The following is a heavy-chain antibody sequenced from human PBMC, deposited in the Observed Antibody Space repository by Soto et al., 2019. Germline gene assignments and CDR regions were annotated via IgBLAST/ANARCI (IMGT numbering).Heavy chain of an antibody. CDR2: INHSGST. CDR3: ASMVAYFDY. D-gene: IGHD2-15*01. CDR1: GGSFSGYY. Sequence: KPSETLSLTCAVYGGSFSGYYWSWIRQPPGKGLEWIGEINHSGSTNYNPSLKSRVTISVDTSKNQFSLKLSSVTAADTAVYYCASMVAYFDYWGQGTLVTVSS. V-gene: IGHV4-34*01. J-gene: IGHJ4*02.